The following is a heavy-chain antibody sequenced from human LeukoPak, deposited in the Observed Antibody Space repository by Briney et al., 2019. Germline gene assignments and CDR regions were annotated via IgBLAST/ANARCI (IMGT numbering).Heavy chain of an antibody. CDR1: GFTFSSYW. V-gene: IGHV3-7*05. CDR2: IKQDGSEK. CDR3: ARDLLIAVAGTDWFDP. D-gene: IGHD6-19*01. Sequence: GGSLRLSCAASGFTFSSYWMGWVRQAPGKGLEWVANIKQDGSEKYYVDSVKGRFTISRDNAKNSLYLQMNSLRAEDTAVYYCARDLLIAVAGTDWFDPWGQGTLVTVSS. J-gene: IGHJ5*02.